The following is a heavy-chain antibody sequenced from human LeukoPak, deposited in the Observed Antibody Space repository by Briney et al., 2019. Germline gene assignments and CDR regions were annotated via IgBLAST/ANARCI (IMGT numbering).Heavy chain of an antibody. CDR1: GFTFSTYW. V-gene: IGHV3-74*01. Sequence: GGSLRLSCAASGFTFSTYWMHWVRQAPGKGLVWVSRINSDESTNYADSVKGRFTISRDNAKNTVSLQMNSLRVEDTGVYYCARAPSEIGGYYPEYFRHWGQGTLVTVSS. J-gene: IGHJ1*01. D-gene: IGHD3-22*01. CDR3: ARAPSEIGGYYPEYFRH. CDR2: INSDEST.